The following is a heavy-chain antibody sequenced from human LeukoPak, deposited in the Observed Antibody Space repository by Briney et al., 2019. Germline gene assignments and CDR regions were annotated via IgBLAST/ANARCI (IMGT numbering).Heavy chain of an antibody. Sequence: PSETLSLTCTVSGGSISSYYWSWIRQPPGKGLEWIGYIYYSGSTNYNPSLKSRVTISVDTSKNQFSLKLSSVTAADTAVYYCARLSGRYGMDVWGQGTLVTVSS. V-gene: IGHV4-59*08. J-gene: IGHJ6*02. CDR3: ARLSGRYGMDV. CDR2: IYYSGST. CDR1: GGSISSYY. D-gene: IGHD1-14*01.